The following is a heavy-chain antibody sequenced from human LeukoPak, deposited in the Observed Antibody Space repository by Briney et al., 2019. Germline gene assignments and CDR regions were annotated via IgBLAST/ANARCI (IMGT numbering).Heavy chain of an antibody. CDR1: GLTFSSYA. D-gene: IGHD2-21*01. CDR2: ISGSGGST. Sequence: GGSLRLSCAASGLTFSSYAMSWVRQAPGKGLEWVSAISGSGGSTYYADSVRGRFTISRDNSKNTLYLQMNSLRAEDAAVYFCAKAPVTSCRGAYCYPFDSWGQGTLVTVSS. CDR3: AKAPVTSCRGAYCYPFDS. V-gene: IGHV3-23*01. J-gene: IGHJ4*02.